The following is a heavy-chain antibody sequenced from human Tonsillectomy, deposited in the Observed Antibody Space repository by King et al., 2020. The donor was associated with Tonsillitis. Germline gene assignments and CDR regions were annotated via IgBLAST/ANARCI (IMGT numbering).Heavy chain of an antibody. J-gene: IGHJ5*02. CDR3: AKGGEAVAVWFDP. CDR2: ISGSGSNT. D-gene: IGHD6-19*01. CDR1: GFTFSNYA. Sequence: VQLVESGGGLVQPGGSLRLSCAASGFTFSNYAISWVRQAPGKGLEWVSTISGSGSNTYYADSVKGRVTISKDNSKNTQYLQMNSLRAEDTAVYYSAKGGEAVAVWFDPWGQGTLVTVSS. V-gene: IGHV3-23*04.